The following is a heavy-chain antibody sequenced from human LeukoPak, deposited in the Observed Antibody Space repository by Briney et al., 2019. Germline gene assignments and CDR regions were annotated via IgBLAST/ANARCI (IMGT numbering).Heavy chain of an antibody. Sequence: GGSLRLSCAASGFTVSTDNMSWVRQVPGKGLEWVSVVYSGNDGTNYADSVRGRFTISRDDSKNMVYLQMNNLRLEDAAVYYCTQRSRRYYHYWGQGTLVTVSS. CDR1: GFTVSTDN. D-gene: IGHD6-25*01. J-gene: IGHJ4*02. CDR3: TQRSRRYYHY. V-gene: IGHV3-66*02. CDR2: VYSGNDGT.